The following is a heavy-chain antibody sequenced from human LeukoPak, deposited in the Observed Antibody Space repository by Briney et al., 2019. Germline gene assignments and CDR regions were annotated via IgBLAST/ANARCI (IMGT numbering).Heavy chain of an antibody. J-gene: IGHJ6*02. CDR1: GFTFSPYF. Sequence: PGGSLRLSCAASGFTFSPYFMNWVRQAPGKGLEWVSYISGSSSTIYYADSVKGRFTISRDNAKNSLYLQMNSLRDEDTAVYYCARDGTYGDCNYYYGLDVWGQGTPVTVSS. CDR3: ARDGTYGDCNYYYGLDV. D-gene: IGHD4-17*01. V-gene: IGHV3-48*02. CDR2: ISGSSSTI.